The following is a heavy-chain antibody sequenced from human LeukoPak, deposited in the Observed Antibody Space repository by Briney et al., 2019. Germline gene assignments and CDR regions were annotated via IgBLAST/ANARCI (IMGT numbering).Heavy chain of an antibody. V-gene: IGHV5-51*01. J-gene: IGHJ4*02. CDR3: ARHMGLDYGDYGYVSE. D-gene: IGHD4-17*01. Sequence: SSSSYYWGWIRQPPGKGLEWMGIIYPGDSDTRYSPSFQGQVTISADKSISTAYLQWSSLKASDTAMYYCARHMGLDYGDYGYVSEWGQGTLVTVSS. CDR1: SSSSYY. CDR2: IYPGDSDT.